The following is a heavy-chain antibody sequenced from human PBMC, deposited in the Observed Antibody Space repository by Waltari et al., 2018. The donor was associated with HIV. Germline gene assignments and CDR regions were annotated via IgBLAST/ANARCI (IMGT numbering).Heavy chain of an antibody. CDR2: VRAYNENT. CDR3: ARDRRLGGFGEVVEGMDV. Sequence: QVQLVQSGAEIKKPGASVKVSCTASGYIFTSYGISWVRQAPGHGLEWMGWVRAYNENTNYPQNLQGRVTMTTDTSTGTAYMDLRSLRSDDTALYYCARDRRLGGFGEVVEGMDVWGQGTTVTVSS. D-gene: IGHD3-10*01. CDR1: GYIFTSYG. V-gene: IGHV1-18*01. J-gene: IGHJ6*02.